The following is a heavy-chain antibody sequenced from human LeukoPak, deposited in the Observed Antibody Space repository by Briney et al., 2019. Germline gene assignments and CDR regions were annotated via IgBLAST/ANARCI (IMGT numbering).Heavy chain of an antibody. V-gene: IGHV3-23*01. J-gene: IGHJ5*02. CDR3: ANSYCGGDCYLP. Sequence: GGSLRLSCEASGFTFSSYAMSWVRQAPGKGLEWVSAISGSGGSTDYADSVKGRFTISRDNSKNTLYLQMNSLRVEDTAVYYCANSYCGGDCYLPWGQGTLVTVSA. D-gene: IGHD2-21*02. CDR1: GFTFSSYA. CDR2: ISGSGGST.